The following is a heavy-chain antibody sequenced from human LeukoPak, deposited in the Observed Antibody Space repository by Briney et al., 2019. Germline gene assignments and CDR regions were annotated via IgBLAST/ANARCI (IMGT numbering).Heavy chain of an antibody. CDR3: ARGYSSSWLDFDY. Sequence: PGGSLRLSCAASGFTFSSYSMNWVRQAPGKGLEWVSYISSSSSTIYYADSVKGRFTISRDNAKNSLYLQMNSRRAEDTAVHYCARGYSSSWLDFDYWGQGTLFTVSS. V-gene: IGHV3-48*01. CDR1: GFTFSSYS. D-gene: IGHD6-13*01. CDR2: ISSSSSTI. J-gene: IGHJ4*02.